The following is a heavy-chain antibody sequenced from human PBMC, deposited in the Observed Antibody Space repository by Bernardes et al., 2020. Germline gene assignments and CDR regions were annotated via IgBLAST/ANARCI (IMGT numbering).Heavy chain of an antibody. D-gene: IGHD2-15*01. Sequence: SETLSLTCAVSGGSISSSNWWSWVRQPPGKGLEWIGEIYHSGSTNYNPSLKSRVTISVDKSKNQFSLKLSSVTAADTAVYYCARGGYCSGGSCTPFDYWGQGTLVTVSS. V-gene: IGHV4-4*02. CDR1: GGSISSSNW. J-gene: IGHJ4*02. CDR2: IYHSGST. CDR3: ARGGYCSGGSCTPFDY.